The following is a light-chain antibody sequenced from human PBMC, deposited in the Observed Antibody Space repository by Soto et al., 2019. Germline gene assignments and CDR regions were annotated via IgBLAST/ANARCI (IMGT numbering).Light chain of an antibody. CDR1: QSVNSN. CDR3: QQYNNWPYT. J-gene: IGKJ2*01. V-gene: IGKV3-15*01. CDR2: GAS. Sequence: EIVMTQSPATLSVSPGERVTLSCRASQSVNSNLAWYQLKPGQAPRLLIYGASTRATGIPARISGSGSGTEFTLTISSLQSEDFAVYYCQQYNNWPYTFGQGTKLEIK.